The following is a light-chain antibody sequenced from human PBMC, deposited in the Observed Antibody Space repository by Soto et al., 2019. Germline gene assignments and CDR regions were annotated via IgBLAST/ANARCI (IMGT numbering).Light chain of an antibody. CDR2: AAS. CDR3: QKYYSYPYT. Sequence: AIRMTQSPSSLSVSTGDSVTITCRAGQRSSNYLACYQQKPGKAPKLLIYAASSMQSGVPSRSSGSGSRPDFTLTISCLQSEAFSTYYFQKYYSYPYTFGQRTKLEIK. CDR1: QRSSNY. J-gene: IGKJ2*01. V-gene: IGKV1-8*01.